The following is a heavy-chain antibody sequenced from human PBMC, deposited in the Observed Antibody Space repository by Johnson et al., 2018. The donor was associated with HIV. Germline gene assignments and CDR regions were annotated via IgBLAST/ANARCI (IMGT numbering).Heavy chain of an antibody. CDR3: ARGPITIFGVVTTGDAFDI. V-gene: IGHV3-30-3*01. CDR2: ISYDGSTK. CDR1: GFTFSSYA. Sequence: QVQLVESGGGVVQPGRSLRLSCAASGFTFSSYAMHWVRQAPGKGLEWVAVISYDGSTKYSADSVKGRFTISRDNSKNTLYMQMNSRRAEDTAVYYCARGPITIFGVVTTGDAFDIWGQGTMVTVSS. D-gene: IGHD3-3*01. J-gene: IGHJ3*02.